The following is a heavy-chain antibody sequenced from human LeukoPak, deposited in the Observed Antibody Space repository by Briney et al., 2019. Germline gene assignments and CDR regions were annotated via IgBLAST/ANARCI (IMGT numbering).Heavy chain of an antibody. CDR3: ARESYCGGDCYSED. CDR1: GGSISSGSYY. V-gene: IGHV4-61*02. J-gene: IGHJ4*02. Sequence: SETLSLTCTVSGGSISSGSYYWSWIRQPAGKGLEWIGRIYTSGSTNYNPSLKSRVTISVGTSKNQFSLKLSSVTAADTAVYYCARESYCGGDCYSEDWGQGTLVTVSS. D-gene: IGHD2-21*02. CDR2: IYTSGST.